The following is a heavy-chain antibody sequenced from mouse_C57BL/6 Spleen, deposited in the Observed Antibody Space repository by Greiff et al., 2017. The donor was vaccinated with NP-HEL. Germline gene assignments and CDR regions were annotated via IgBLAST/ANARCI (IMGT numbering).Heavy chain of an antibody. CDR1: GYAFSSYW. CDR3: ARGEDYYWYFDV. CDR2: IYPGDGDT. V-gene: IGHV1-80*01. D-gene: IGHD2-4*01. Sequence: QVQLQQSGAELVKPGASVKISCKASGYAFSSYWMNWVKQRPGKGLEWIGQIYPGDGDTNYNGKFKGKATLTADKSSRTAYIQLSSLTSEDSSVYFCARGEDYYWYFDVWGTGTTVTVSS. J-gene: IGHJ1*03.